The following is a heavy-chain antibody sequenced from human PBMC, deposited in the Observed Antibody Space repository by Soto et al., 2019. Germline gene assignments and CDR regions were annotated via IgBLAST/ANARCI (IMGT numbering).Heavy chain of an antibody. CDR2: MNPNSGNT. D-gene: IGHD2-2*01. V-gene: IGHV1-8*01. CDR1: GYTFTSYD. J-gene: IGHJ5*02. Sequence: QVQLVQSGAEVKKPGASVKVSCKASGYTFTSYDINWVRQATGQGLEWMGWMNPNSGNTGYAQKFQGRVTMTRNTSISTAYMELSSLRSEDTAVYYCARARDIVVVPAAIYSSSWYGWFDPWGQGTLVTVSS. CDR3: ARARDIVVVPAAIYSSSWYGWFDP.